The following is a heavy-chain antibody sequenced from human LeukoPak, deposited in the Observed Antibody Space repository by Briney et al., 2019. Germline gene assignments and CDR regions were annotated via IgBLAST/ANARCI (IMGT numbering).Heavy chain of an antibody. V-gene: IGHV4-39*01. CDR2: IYYSGST. D-gene: IGHD2-15*01. CDR3: TRRISWYYYYMDV. CDR1: GGSISSSSYY. Sequence: PSETLSLTXTVSGGSISSSSYYWGWIRQPPGKGLEWIGSIYYSGSTYYNPSLKSRVTISVDTSKNQFSLKLSSVTAADTAVYYCTRRISWYYYYMDVWGKGTTVTVSS. J-gene: IGHJ6*03.